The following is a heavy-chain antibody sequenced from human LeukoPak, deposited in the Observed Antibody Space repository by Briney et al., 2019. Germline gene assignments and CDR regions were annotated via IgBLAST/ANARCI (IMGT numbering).Heavy chain of an antibody. CDR1: GFTFSSYG. V-gene: IGHV3-33*01. Sequence: GGSLRLSCAASGFTFSSYGMPWVRQAPGKGLEWVAVIWYDGSNKYYADSVKGRFTISRDNSKNTLYLQMNSLRAEDTAVYYCARAPFTDSRGMDVWGQGTTVTVSS. CDR2: IWYDGSNK. D-gene: IGHD2-15*01. J-gene: IGHJ6*02. CDR3: ARAPFTDSRGMDV.